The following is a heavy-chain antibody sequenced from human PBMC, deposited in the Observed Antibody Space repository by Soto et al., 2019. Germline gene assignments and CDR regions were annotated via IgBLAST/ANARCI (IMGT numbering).Heavy chain of an antibody. Sequence: QVQLVQSVAEVKKPGSSVKDSCKASGGTFSSYAISWLRHAPGQGLEWMGGISPIFGTANYTQKLQVRVTMTADKPTSTFSMDMSSLRSEDTAVYYCARTTTGIAAASYYYYCRDVWGQGTTVTVSS. V-gene: IGHV1-69*06. CDR2: ISPIFGTA. D-gene: IGHD6-13*01. CDR1: GGTFSSYA. CDR3: ARTTTGIAAASYYYYCRDV. J-gene: IGHJ6*02.